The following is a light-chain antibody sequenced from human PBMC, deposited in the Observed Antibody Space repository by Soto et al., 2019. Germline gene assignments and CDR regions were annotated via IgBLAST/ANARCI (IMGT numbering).Light chain of an antibody. V-gene: IGKV1-27*01. CDR2: AAS. Sequence: DIQMTQSPSSLSASVGDRVTITCRASQGISNYLAWYQQKPGKVPKLLIYAASTLQSGDPSRFSGSGSGTDFPLTISSLQPEDVSTYYCQKYNSAPWTLGQGTKVDIK. CDR1: QGISNY. J-gene: IGKJ1*01. CDR3: QKYNSAPWT.